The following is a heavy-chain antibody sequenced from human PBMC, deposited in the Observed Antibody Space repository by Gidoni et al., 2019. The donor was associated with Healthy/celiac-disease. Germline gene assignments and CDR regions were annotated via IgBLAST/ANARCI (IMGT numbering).Heavy chain of an antibody. CDR3: VTRGYCSGGSCYTGY. Sequence: EVQLVESGGGLVKPGGSLSLSWEASGLSFSDAWMNWVRQAPGKGLEWVGRLKSKINGATADYAAPVKGRFTISRDDSKNTLYLQANNLKIEDTAVYYCVTRGYCSGGSCYTGYWGQGTLVTVSS. CDR1: GLSFSDAW. V-gene: IGHV3-15*01. J-gene: IGHJ4*02. D-gene: IGHD2-15*01. CDR2: LKSKINGATA.